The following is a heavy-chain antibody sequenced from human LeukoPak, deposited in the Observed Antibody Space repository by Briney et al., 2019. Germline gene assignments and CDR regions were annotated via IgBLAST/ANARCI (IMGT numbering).Heavy chain of an antibody. V-gene: IGHV3-49*03. D-gene: IGHD6-13*01. CDR2: IRSKAYGGTT. CDR3: TKYSSTWYGPGY. Sequence: PGGSLGLSCTTSGFTFGDYAMSWFRQAPGKGLEWVGFIRSKAYGGTTEYAASVKGRFTDSRDDSKNIAYLQMSSLKTEDTAVYYCTKYSSTWYGPGYWGQRTLVTVSS. J-gene: IGHJ4*02. CDR1: GFTFGDYA.